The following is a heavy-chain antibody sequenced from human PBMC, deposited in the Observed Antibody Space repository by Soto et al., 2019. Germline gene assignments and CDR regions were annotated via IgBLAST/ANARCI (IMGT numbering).Heavy chain of an antibody. V-gene: IGHV4-61*01. CDR3: ARDRLVMVYAMTDYYYYYGMDV. D-gene: IGHD2-8*01. Sequence: PSETLSLTCTVSGGSVSSGSYYWSWIRQPPGKGLEWIGYIYYSGSTNYNPSLKSRVTISVDTSKNQFSLKLSSVTAADTAVYYCARDRLVMVYAMTDYYYYYGMDVWGQGTTVTVSS. CDR1: GGSVSSGSYY. CDR2: IYYSGST. J-gene: IGHJ6*02.